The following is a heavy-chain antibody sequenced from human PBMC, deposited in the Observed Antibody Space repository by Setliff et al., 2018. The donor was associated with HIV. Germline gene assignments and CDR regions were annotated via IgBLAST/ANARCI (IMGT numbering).Heavy chain of an antibody. CDR1: GYTFIDYF. D-gene: IGHD1-1*01. Sequence: ASVKVSCKASGYTFIDYFIHWVRQAPGQGLEWMGWISPDNGDTNTPQRFRGRVTMTRDTSISTAYMELSGLRSDDTAVYYCARQLSNSLECWGQGTPVTVSS. J-gene: IGHJ4*02. CDR3: ARQLSNSLEC. V-gene: IGHV1-2*02. CDR2: ISPDNGDT.